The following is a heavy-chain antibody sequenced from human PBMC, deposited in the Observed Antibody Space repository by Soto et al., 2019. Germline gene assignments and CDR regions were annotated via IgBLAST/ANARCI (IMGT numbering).Heavy chain of an antibody. Sequence: PGGSLRLSCAASGFTFSSYAMHWVRQAPGKGLEWVAVISYDGSNKYYADSVKGRFTISRDNSKNTLYLQMNSLRAEDTAVYYCARVRPVLWFGELLSWGQGILVTVSS. CDR1: GFTFSSYA. J-gene: IGHJ4*02. CDR3: ARVRPVLWFGELLS. V-gene: IGHV3-30-3*01. CDR2: ISYDGSNK. D-gene: IGHD3-10*01.